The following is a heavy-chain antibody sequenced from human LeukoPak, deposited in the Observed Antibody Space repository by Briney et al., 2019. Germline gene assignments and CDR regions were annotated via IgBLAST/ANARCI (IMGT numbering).Heavy chain of an antibody. CDR2: IIPIFGTA. J-gene: IGHJ4*02. CDR1: VGTFSSYA. V-gene: IGHV1-69*13. CDR3: ARGATVLMVYATFYY. Sequence: ASVKVSGKASVGTFSSYAISWVRQAPGQGLEWMGGIIPIFGTANYAQKFQGRVTITADESTSTAYMELSSLRSEDTAVYYCARGATVLMVYATFYYWGQGTLVTVSS. D-gene: IGHD2-8*01.